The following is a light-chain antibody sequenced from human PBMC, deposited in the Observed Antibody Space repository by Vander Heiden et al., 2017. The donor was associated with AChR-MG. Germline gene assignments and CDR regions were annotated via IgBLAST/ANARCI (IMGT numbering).Light chain of an antibody. CDR3: QQRGNWLLNT. J-gene: IGKJ5*01. CDR2: DAS. V-gene: IGKV3-11*01. Sequence: EIVLTQSPATLSLSPGERATLSCRASQSVSIYLAWYQQKPGQAPRLLIYDASTRATGIPARFSGSGSGTDFTLTISSREPEDFTVYYCQQRGNWLLNTFGQGTRLEIK. CDR1: QSVSIY.